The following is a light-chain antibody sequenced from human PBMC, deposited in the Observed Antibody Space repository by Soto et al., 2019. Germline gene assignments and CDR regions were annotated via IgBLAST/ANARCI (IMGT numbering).Light chain of an antibody. V-gene: IGLV1-51*02. Sequence: QSARTQPPSVSAAPGQKVTMSCSLSTSNIGKYYVSWHQQLPGTAPKLLIYENDKRPSGIPDRFSGSKSGTSATLGITGLQTGDEADYYCGTWDSSLTTFVFGTGTKVTGL. CDR3: GTWDSSLTTFV. J-gene: IGLJ1*01. CDR1: TSNIGKYY. CDR2: END.